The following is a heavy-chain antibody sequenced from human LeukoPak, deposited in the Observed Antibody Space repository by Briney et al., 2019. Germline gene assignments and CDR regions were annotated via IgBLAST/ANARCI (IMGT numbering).Heavy chain of an antibody. V-gene: IGHV3-23*01. CDR3: AKAPRLAGVPLDY. CDR2: ISDSGGGT. Sequence: GGSLRLSCAASGFTFRTYPTTWVRQAPGKGLEWVSSISDSGGGTYYADSVKGRFTISRDNFKNTLFLQMNNLRAEDTAIYYCAKAPRLAGVPLDYWGQGTVVTVSS. D-gene: IGHD3-10*01. J-gene: IGHJ4*02. CDR1: GFTFRTYP.